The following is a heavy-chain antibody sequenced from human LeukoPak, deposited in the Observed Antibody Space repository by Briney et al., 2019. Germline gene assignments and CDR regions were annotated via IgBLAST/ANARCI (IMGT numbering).Heavy chain of an antibody. CDR3: TTDPVLLWFGEFND. Sequence: GGSLRLSCAASGFTFSNAWMSWVRQAPGKGLEWVGRIKSKTDGGTTDYAAPVKGRFTISRDDSKNTLYLQMNGLKTEDTAAYYCTTDPVLLWFGEFNDWGQGTLVTVSS. D-gene: IGHD3-10*01. V-gene: IGHV3-15*01. J-gene: IGHJ4*02. CDR1: GFTFSNAW. CDR2: IKSKTDGGTT.